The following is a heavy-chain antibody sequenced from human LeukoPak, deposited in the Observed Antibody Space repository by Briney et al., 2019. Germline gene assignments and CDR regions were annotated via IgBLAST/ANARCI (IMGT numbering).Heavy chain of an antibody. CDR2: IYYSGST. V-gene: IGHV4-59*01. CDR3: ARTYGSSGLGYFDL. J-gene: IGHJ2*01. D-gene: IGHD6-13*01. CDR1: GGSISSYY. Sequence: SEILSLTCTVSGGSISSYYWSWIRQPPGKGLEWIGYIYYSGSTNYSPSLKSRLTISVDTSKNQFPLKLSSVTAADTAVYYCARTYGSSGLGYFDLWGRGTLVTVSS.